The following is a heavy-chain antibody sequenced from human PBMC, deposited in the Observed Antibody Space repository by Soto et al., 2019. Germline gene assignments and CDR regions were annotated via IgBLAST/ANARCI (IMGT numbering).Heavy chain of an antibody. D-gene: IGHD3-9*01. CDR2: IYYSGST. CDR1: GGSISSSSYY. V-gene: IGHV4-30-4*08. Sequence: PSETLFLTCTVSGGSISSSSYYWGWIRQPPGKGLEWIGYIYYSGSTYYSPSLKSRVTISVDTSKNQFSLKLNSVTAADTAVYYCARVDILTVYGRMDVWGQGTTVTVSS. CDR3: ARVDILTVYGRMDV. J-gene: IGHJ6*02.